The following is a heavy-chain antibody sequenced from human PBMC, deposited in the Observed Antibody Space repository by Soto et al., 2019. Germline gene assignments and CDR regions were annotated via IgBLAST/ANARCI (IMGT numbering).Heavy chain of an antibody. J-gene: IGHJ4*02. CDR2: INHRGST. D-gene: IGHD3-22*01. CDR3: SRASGYYYDSSGCH. CDR1: GGSFTGYY. V-gene: IGHV4-34*01. Sequence: QVQLQQWGAGLLKPSETLSLTGAVYGGSFTGYYWRWLRQSPGKAREWIGEINHRGSTNYNPSLKRRVTISIDTTTPQFSLRRNSVTAADTAVYYCSRASGYYYDSSGCHWGQGTLVTVSS.